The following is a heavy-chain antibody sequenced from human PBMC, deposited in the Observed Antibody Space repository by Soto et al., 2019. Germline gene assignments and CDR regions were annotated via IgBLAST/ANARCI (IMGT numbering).Heavy chain of an antibody. CDR2: IIPIFGTA. CDR1: GGTFSSYA. J-gene: IGHJ6*02. Sequence: QVQLVQSGAEVKKPGSSVKVSCKASGGTFSSYAISWVRQAPGQGLEWMGGIIPIFGTANYAQKFQGRVTTAANEAXXTXYXXLGSLRSADRAVYYCAREPTVVTPRLYYYCYGMDVWGQGATVTVSS. CDR3: AREPTVVTPRLYYYCYGMDV. V-gene: IGHV1-69*12. D-gene: IGHD2-21*02.